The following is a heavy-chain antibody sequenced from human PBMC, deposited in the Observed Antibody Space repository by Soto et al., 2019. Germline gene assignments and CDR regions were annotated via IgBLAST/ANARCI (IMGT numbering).Heavy chain of an antibody. CDR3: ARHDGNYYDSSGYYPDWFDP. CDR2: IYYSGST. V-gene: IGHV4-59*08. D-gene: IGHD3-22*01. J-gene: IGHJ5*02. CDR1: DGNIGSFC. Sequence: LEMMSLSCTVVDGNIGSFCCRWIRKHTGKGLEWIGYIYYSGSTNYNPSLKSRVTISVDTSKNQFSLKLSSVTAADTAVYYCARHDGNYYDSSGYYPDWFDPWGQGTLVTVS.